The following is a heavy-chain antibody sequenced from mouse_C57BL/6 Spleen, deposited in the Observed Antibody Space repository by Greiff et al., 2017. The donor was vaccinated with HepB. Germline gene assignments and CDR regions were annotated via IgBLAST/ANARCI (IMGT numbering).Heavy chain of an antibody. CDR1: GFSLTSYG. CDR3: ARNRGMVNYAMDY. Sequence: VQLQESGPGLVQPSQSLSITCPVSGFSLTSYGVHWVRQSPGKGLEWLGVIWSGGSTDYNAAFISRLSISKDNSKRQVFFKMNSLQADDTAIYYCARNRGMVNYAMDYWGQGTSVTVAS. J-gene: IGHJ4*01. V-gene: IGHV2-2*01. D-gene: IGHD2-2*01. CDR2: IWSGGST.